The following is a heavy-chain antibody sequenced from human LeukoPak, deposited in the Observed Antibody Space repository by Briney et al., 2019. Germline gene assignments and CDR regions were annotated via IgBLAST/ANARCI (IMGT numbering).Heavy chain of an antibody. CDR3: AKYGRSGYSSGMDV. CDR1: GFTFSSYA. CDR2: ISGSGGST. D-gene: IGHD2-15*01. V-gene: IGHV3-23*01. J-gene: IGHJ6*02. Sequence: GGSLRLSCAASGFTFSSYAMSWVRQAPGKGLEWVSGISGSGGSTYYADSVKGRFTISRDNSKNTLYLQMNSLGAEDTAVYYCAKYGRSGYSSGMDVWGQGTTVTVSS.